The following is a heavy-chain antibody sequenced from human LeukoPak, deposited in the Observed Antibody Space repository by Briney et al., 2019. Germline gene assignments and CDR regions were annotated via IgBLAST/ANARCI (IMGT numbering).Heavy chain of an antibody. CDR1: GFTFRNYE. CDR2: ISSSDNTV. D-gene: IGHD4-17*01. J-gene: IGHJ4*02. Sequence: GGSLRLSCVASGFTFRNYEMNWVRQAPGKGLEWVSYISSSDNTVHYADSVRGRFTISKDNARNLLYLQMNSLRAEDTAVYYCVRDESGDYDFDFWGQGTLVTVSS. V-gene: IGHV3-48*03. CDR3: VRDESGDYDFDF.